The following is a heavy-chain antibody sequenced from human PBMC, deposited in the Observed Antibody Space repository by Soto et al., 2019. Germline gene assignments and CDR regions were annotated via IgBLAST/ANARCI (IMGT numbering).Heavy chain of an antibody. CDR3: ATLSLNSGSYYGYFDY. D-gene: IGHD1-26*01. J-gene: IGHJ4*02. CDR1: GYTFTSYY. CDR2: INPSGGST. Sequence: ASVKVSCKASGYTFTSYYMHWVRQAPGQGLEWMGIINPSGGSTSYAQKFQGRVTMTSDTSTSTVYMELSSLRSEDTAVYYCATLSLNSGSYYGYFDYWGQGTLVTVSS. V-gene: IGHV1-46*01.